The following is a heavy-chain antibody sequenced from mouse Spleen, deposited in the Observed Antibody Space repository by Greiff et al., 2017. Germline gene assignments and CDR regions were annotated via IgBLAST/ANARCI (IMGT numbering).Heavy chain of an antibody. V-gene: IGHV1-42*01. J-gene: IGHJ4*01. CDR1: GYSFTGYY. D-gene: IGHD2-4*01. Sequence: EVKLVESGPELVKPGASVKISCKASGYSFTGYYMNWVKQSPEKSLEWIGEINPSTGGTTYNQKFKAKATLTVDKSSSTAYMQLKSLTSEDSAVYYCARWAYDYDYAMDYWGQGTSVTVSS. CDR3: ARWAYDYDYAMDY. CDR2: INPSTGGT.